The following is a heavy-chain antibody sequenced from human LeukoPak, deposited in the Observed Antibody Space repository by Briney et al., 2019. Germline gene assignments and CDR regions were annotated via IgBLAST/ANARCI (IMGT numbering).Heavy chain of an antibody. CDR3: ARDWAMGPSSSWA. Sequence: ASVKVSCKASGGTFSIYAINWVRQAPGQGLEWMGGITPILGTANYAQKFQGRVTITADESTNTAYMELRSLKSEDTAVYYCARDWAMGPSSSWAWGQGTLVTVSS. V-gene: IGHV1-69*13. CDR1: GGTFSIYA. J-gene: IGHJ5*02. D-gene: IGHD6-13*01. CDR2: ITPILGTA.